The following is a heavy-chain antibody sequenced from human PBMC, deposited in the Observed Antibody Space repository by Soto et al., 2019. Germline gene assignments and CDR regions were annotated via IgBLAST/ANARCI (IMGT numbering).Heavy chain of an antibody. V-gene: IGHV3-23*01. D-gene: IGHD1-26*01. CDR3: AKDPSGSYYFDY. J-gene: IGHJ4*02. CDR1: GFTFSSYA. CDR2: ISGSGGST. Sequence: GGSLRLSCAASGFTFSSYAMHWVRQAPGKGLEWVSAISGSGGSTYYADSVKGRFTISRDNSKNTLYLQMNSLRAEDTAVYYCAKDPSGSYYFDYWGQGTLVTVSS.